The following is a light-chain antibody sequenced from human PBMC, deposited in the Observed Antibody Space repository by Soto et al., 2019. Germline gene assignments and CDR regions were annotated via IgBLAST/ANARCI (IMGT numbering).Light chain of an antibody. CDR1: QSVSNNY. Sequence: WTQSPGTLSLSQGERATLSCRASQSVSNNYLAWYQQKPGQAPRLLIYGASNRATGIPDRFSGSGSETDFTLTISRLEPEDFAVYYCQQYGSSGTFGQGSIVDI. V-gene: IGKV3-20*01. CDR3: QQYGSSGT. J-gene: IGKJ1*01. CDR2: GAS.